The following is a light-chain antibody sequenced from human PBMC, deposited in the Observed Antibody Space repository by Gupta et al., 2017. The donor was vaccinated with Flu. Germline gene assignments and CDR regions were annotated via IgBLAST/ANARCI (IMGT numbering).Light chain of an antibody. CDR3: QQYNNYSPT. V-gene: IGKV1-5*03. CDR1: QRINNW. Sequence: GDRVTITCRASQRINNWLTWYQQKPGKAPKVLIYKASTLESGVPSRFSGSGSGTEFTLTISSLQPDDFATYYCQQYNNYSPTFGPGTKVDIK. CDR2: KAS. J-gene: IGKJ3*01.